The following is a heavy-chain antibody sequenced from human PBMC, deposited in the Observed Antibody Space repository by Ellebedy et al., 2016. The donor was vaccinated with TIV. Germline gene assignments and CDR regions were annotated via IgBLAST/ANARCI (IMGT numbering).Heavy chain of an antibody. V-gene: IGHV1-69*04. CDR3: ARSNLPITMIVVVIMGAFDI. D-gene: IGHD3-22*01. CDR1: GYTFTSYG. CDR2: IIPILGIA. J-gene: IGHJ3*02. Sequence: SVKVSCXASGYTFTSYGISWVRQAPGQGLEWMGRIIPILGIANYAQKFQGRVTITADESTSTAYMELSSLRSEDTAVYYCARSNLPITMIVVVIMGAFDIWGQGTMVTVSS.